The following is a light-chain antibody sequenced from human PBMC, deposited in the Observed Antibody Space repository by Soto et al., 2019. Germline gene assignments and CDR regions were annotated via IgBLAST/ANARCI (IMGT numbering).Light chain of an antibody. CDR2: DAS. V-gene: IGKV3-11*01. CDR3: QQRSNRPLT. CDR1: QSVSSY. J-gene: IGKJ5*01. Sequence: EIVLTQSPVTLSLSPGERATLSCRASQSVSSYLAWYQQRPGQAPRLLIYDASNRATGIPARFSGSGSGTDFTLTISRLEPEDFAVYYCQQRSNRPLTFGQGTRLDI.